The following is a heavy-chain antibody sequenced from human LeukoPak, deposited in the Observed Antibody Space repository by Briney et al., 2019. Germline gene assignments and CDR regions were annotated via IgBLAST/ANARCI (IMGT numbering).Heavy chain of an antibody. D-gene: IGHD2-15*01. CDR3: AGSPLSGVAPGFDY. Sequence: GGSLRLSCAASGFTFSSYSMNWVRQAPGKGLEWVSSISSSSSYIYYADSVKGRFTISRDNAKNSLYLQMNSLRDEDTAVYYCAGSPLSGVAPGFDYWGQGTLVTVSS. V-gene: IGHV3-21*01. CDR2: ISSSSSYI. J-gene: IGHJ4*02. CDR1: GFTFSSYS.